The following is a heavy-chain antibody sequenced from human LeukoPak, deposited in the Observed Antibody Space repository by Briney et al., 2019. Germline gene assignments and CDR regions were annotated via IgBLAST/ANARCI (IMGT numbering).Heavy chain of an antibody. J-gene: IGHJ4*02. D-gene: IGHD5-12*01. CDR3: ARDLRGYDYTAYFDY. Sequence: SETLSLTCTVSGGSVSSGSYYWSWFRQPPGKGLEWIGYIYYSGSTNYNPSLKSRVTISVDTSKNQFSLKLSSVTAADTAVYYCARDLRGYDYTAYFDYWGQGTLVTVSS. CDR1: GGSVSSGSYY. CDR2: IYYSGST. V-gene: IGHV4-61*01.